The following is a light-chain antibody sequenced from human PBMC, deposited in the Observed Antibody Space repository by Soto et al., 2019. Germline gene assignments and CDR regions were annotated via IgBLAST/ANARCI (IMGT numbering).Light chain of an antibody. CDR3: QQYGTSPT. CDR2: GAS. CDR1: QSLITRY. V-gene: IGKV3-20*01. Sequence: EIVLTQSPGTLSLFPGERATLSCRASQSLITRYLAWYQQKPGQAPRLLIYGASSRATGIPDRFSGSGSGTDFTVTISRLEPEDFEVYSCQQYGTSPTFGQGTRLEIK. J-gene: IGKJ5*01.